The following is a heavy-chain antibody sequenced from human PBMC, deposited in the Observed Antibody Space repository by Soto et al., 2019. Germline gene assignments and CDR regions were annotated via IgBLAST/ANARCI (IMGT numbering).Heavy chain of an antibody. Sequence: QVQLVQSGAEVKKPGSSVKVSCKASGGTFSSYAISWVRQAPGQGLEWMGGIIPIFGTANYAQKFQGRVTITADESTSTAYMELSSLRSEDTAVYYCARDKDSSGPDPTTNDAFDIWGQGTMVTVSS. D-gene: IGHD3-22*01. CDR3: ARDKDSSGPDPTTNDAFDI. CDR2: IIPIFGTA. V-gene: IGHV1-69*01. CDR1: GGTFSSYA. J-gene: IGHJ3*02.